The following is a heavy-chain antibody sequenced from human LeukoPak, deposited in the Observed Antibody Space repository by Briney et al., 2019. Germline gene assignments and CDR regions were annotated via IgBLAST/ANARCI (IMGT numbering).Heavy chain of an antibody. D-gene: IGHD6-19*01. CDR1: GFMFSNYN. CDR3: ARLGSGWADAFDI. V-gene: IGHV3-21*01. J-gene: IGHJ3*02. CDR2: ITSSGDSI. Sequence: GGSLRLSCAASGFMFSNYNMNWVRQAPGKGLEWVSSITSSGDSIYYADSVKGRFTISRDNAKNSLYLQMNSLRAEDTAVYYCARLGSGWADAFDIWGQGTMVTVSS.